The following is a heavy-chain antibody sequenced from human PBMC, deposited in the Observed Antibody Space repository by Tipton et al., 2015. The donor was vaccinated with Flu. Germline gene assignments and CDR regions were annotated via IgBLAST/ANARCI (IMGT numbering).Heavy chain of an antibody. CDR1: GGSISSGSYY. D-gene: IGHD3-22*01. V-gene: IGHV4-61*02. Sequence: TLSLTCTVPGGSISSGSYYWSWIRQPAGKGLEWIGRIYTSGSTNYNPSLKSRVTISVDTSKNQFSLKLSSVTAADTAVYYCARVRSYYDSSGYYYAFDYWGQGTLVTVSS. CDR2: IYTSGST. J-gene: IGHJ4*02. CDR3: ARVRSYYDSSGYYYAFDY.